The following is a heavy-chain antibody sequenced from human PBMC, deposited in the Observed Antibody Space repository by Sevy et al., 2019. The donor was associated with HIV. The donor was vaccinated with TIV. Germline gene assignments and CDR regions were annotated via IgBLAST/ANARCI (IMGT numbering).Heavy chain of an antibody. V-gene: IGHV3-11*01. Sequence: GGSLRLSCVASGFTFSDHYMSWVRQAPGKELEWISYICDSSDRAIFYADSVKGRFTISRDNAKRSLYLDINSLRVDDTAIYYCASVARGSGSYFEYGMDVWGQGTSVTVSS. J-gene: IGHJ6*02. CDR3: ASVARGSGSYFEYGMDV. CDR2: ICDSSDRAI. D-gene: IGHD3-10*01. CDR1: GFTFSDHY.